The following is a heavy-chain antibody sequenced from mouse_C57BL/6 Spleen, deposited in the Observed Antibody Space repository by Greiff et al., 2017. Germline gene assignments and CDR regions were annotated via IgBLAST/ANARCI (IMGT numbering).Heavy chain of an antibody. J-gene: IGHJ4*01. CDR2: ISDGGSYT. CDR1: GFTFSSYA. D-gene: IGHD1-3*01. CDR3: ARDRSDYDAMDY. Sequence: DVMLVESGAGLVKPGASLKLSCAASGFTFSSYAMSWVRQTPEKRLEWVATISDGGSYTYYPDNVKGRFTISRDNTKNNLYLQMSHLTSEDTAMYYCARDRSDYDAMDYWGQGTSVTVSS. V-gene: IGHV5-4*01.